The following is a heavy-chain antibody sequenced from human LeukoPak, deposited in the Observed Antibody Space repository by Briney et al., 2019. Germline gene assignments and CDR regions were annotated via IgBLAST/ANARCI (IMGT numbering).Heavy chain of an antibody. Sequence: PSETLSLTCTVSGGSVSSSSYYWSWIRQPPGKGLEWIGCIYYSGSTNYNPSLKSRVTISVDTSKNQFSLKLSSVTAADTAMYYCARDRLTTVTRYYGMDVWGKGTTVTVSS. D-gene: IGHD4-17*01. CDR1: GGSVSSSSYY. J-gene: IGHJ6*04. CDR2: IYYSGST. V-gene: IGHV4-61*01. CDR3: ARDRLTTVTRYYGMDV.